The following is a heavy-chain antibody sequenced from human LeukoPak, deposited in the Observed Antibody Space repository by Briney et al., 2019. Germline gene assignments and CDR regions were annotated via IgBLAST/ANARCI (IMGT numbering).Heavy chain of an antibody. J-gene: IGHJ5*02. CDR1: GYTFTSYD. D-gene: IGHD2-15*01. CDR3: ARGVYCSGGSCYNWFDP. V-gene: IGHV1-8*03. CDR2: MNPNSGNT. Sequence: ASVKVSCKASGYTFTSYDINWVRQATGQGLEWMGWMNPNSGNTGYAQKFQGRVTITRNTSISTAYMELSRLRSDDTAVYYCARGVYCSGGSCYNWFDPWGQGTLVTVSS.